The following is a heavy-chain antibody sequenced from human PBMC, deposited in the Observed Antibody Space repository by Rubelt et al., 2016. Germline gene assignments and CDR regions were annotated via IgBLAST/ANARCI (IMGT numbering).Heavy chain of an antibody. D-gene: IGHD3-10*01. J-gene: IGHJ4*02. CDR3: ARWGYGSGSYSNY. V-gene: IGHV4-38-2*02. CDR2: IYHSGST. CDR1: GYSISSGYY. Sequence: QVQLQESGPGLVKPSETLSLTCTVSGYSISSGYYWGWIRQPPGKGLEWIGSIYHSGSTYYNPSLKSRVTISYATAKNQFSLKLSSVTAADTAVYYCARWGYGSGSYSNYWGQGTLVTVSS.